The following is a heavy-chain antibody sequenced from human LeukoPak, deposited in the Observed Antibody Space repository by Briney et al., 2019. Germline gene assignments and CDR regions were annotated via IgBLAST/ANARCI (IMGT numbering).Heavy chain of an antibody. CDR2: FDPEDGET. CDR3: ATGYCGGSCYPYDAFDI. Sequence: ASVKVSCKVSGYTLTELSMHWVRQAPGKGLEWMGGFDPEDGETIYAQKFQGRVTMTEDTSTDTAYMELSSLRSEDTAVYYCATGYCGGSCYPYDAFDIWGQGTMVTVSS. D-gene: IGHD2-15*01. CDR1: GYTLTELS. V-gene: IGHV1-24*01. J-gene: IGHJ3*02.